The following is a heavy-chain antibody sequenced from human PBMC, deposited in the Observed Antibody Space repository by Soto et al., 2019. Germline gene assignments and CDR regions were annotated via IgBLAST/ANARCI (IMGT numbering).Heavy chain of an antibody. CDR1: GGTFSSSA. CDR2: IIPKFGTA. J-gene: IGHJ3*02. D-gene: IGHD6-19*01. Sequence: QVQLVQSGAEMREPGSSVKVSCKASGGTFSSSAINWLRQAPGQGPEWLGGIIPKFGTANYIEKFRGRVTITADTSTSTAYMEVSSLTSDDTAMYFCARSETAGHRGFDIWGQGTMVTVSS. V-gene: IGHV1-69*06. CDR3: ARSETAGHRGFDI.